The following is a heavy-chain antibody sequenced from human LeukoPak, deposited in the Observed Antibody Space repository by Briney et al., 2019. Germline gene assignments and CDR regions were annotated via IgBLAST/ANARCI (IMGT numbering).Heavy chain of an antibody. J-gene: IGHJ4*02. CDR3: ARDRGRVANPIKKAGVYDY. Sequence: KASETLSLTCTVSGGSISSSSYYWGWIRQPPGKGLEWIGSIYYSGSTYYNASLKSRVTMPVDTSKNQFSLKLSSVTAADTAVYYCARDRGRVANPIKKAGVYDYWGQGTLVTVSS. V-gene: IGHV4-39*07. CDR2: IYYSGST. CDR1: GGSISSSSYY. D-gene: IGHD2-15*01.